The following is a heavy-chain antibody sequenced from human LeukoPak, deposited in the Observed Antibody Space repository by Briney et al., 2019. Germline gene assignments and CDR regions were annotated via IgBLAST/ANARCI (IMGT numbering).Heavy chain of an antibody. CDR1: GFTFSSYA. D-gene: IGHD1-14*01. J-gene: IGHJ3*02. Sequence: GGSLRLSCAASGFTFSSYAMSWVRQAPGKGLEWVSAISGSGGSTYYADSVKGRFTISRDNSKNTLYLQMNSLRAEDTAVYYCAKFGPGRKARINDAFDIWGQGTMVTVSS. CDR2: ISGSGGST. CDR3: AKFGPGRKARINDAFDI. V-gene: IGHV3-23*01.